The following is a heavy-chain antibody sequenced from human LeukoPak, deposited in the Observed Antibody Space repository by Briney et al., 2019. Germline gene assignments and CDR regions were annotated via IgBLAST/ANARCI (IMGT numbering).Heavy chain of an antibody. CDR2: ISAGGGST. J-gene: IGHJ6*02. CDR1: GVTFSDYS. V-gene: IGHV3-23*01. CDR3: DADTVTTFRYCDYYHYGMDV. Sequence: PGGSLRLSCAASGVTFSDYSMTWVRQAPGKGLFWVSGISAGGGSTYYAASVKGRFTISRDNSRNTLYLQMNSLRVEDPAENCRDADTVTTFRYCDYYHYGMDVWGQGTTVTVSS. D-gene: IGHD5-12*01.